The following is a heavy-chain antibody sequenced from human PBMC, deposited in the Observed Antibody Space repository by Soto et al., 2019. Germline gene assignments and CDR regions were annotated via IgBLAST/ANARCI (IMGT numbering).Heavy chain of an antibody. J-gene: IGHJ4*02. CDR1: GFTFRTYG. D-gene: IGHD6-19*01. CDR2: MSCDGIQK. Sequence: QVQLVESGGGVVQPGRSLRLSCAASGFTFRTYGMHWVRQAPGKGLEWVAFMSCDGIQKYYADSVKGRFTVSRDNSKNNLDLQMNSLATENTSVYFCSQDAPGGWHFFDNWGQGTLVTVSS. V-gene: IGHV3-30*18. CDR3: SQDAPGGWHFFDN.